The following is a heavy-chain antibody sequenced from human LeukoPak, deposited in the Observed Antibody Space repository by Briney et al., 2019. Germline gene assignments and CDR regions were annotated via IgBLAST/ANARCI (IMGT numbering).Heavy chain of an antibody. Sequence: SETLSLTCTVSGGSISSYYWSWIRQPPGKGLEWVWYIYYSGSTNYNPSLKSRVTISVDTSTNKSSLAWSSVTAADTAVYYCARAGSYRLTTTLWGQGTLVTVSS. CDR1: GGSISSYY. V-gene: IGHV4-59*01. CDR2: IYYSGST. CDR3: ARAGSYRLTTTL. J-gene: IGHJ4*02. D-gene: IGHD4-17*01.